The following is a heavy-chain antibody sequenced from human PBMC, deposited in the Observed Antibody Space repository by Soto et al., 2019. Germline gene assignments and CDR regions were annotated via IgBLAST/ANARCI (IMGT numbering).Heavy chain of an antibody. V-gene: IGHV1-18*01. J-gene: IGHJ4*02. CDR2: ISAYNGNT. CDR3: SRDLVVVVVEVSYYFDY. Sequence: GASVKVSCKASGYTFTSYGISWVRQAPGQGLEWMGWISAYNGNTNYAHKLQGRVTMTTDTSTSTAYMEQRSLRSDDTAVYYCSRDLVVVVVEVSYYFDYWGQGTLVTVSS. D-gene: IGHD2-15*01. CDR1: GYTFTSYG.